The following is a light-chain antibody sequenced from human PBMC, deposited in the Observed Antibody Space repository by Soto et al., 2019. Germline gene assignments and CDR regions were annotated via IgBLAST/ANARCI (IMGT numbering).Light chain of an antibody. CDR2: DVF. V-gene: IGLV2-14*03. Sequence: QAVVTQPASVSGSPGQSITISCTGTSNDVGSYDYVSWYQQHPGKAPKLMIYDVFNRPSGVSSRFSGSKSGNTASLTISGLQADDEAAYYCRSYTTSSTVVFGGGTKLTVL. CDR1: SNDVGSYDY. J-gene: IGLJ2*01. CDR3: RSYTTSSTVV.